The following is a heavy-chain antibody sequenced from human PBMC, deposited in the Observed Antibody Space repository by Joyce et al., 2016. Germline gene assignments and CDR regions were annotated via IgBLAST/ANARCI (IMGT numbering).Heavy chain of an antibody. D-gene: IGHD5-18*01. CDR2: IIPTFGTA. V-gene: IGHV1-69*01. CDR1: GGTFSSYA. Sequence: QVQLVQSGAEVKKPGSSVKVSCKASGGTFSSYAISWVRQAPGQGLEWMGGIIPTFGTASYAQKFQGRVTITADEFTSTAYMELSSLRSEDTAVYYCARERDYTTVVTGWFDPWGQGTLVTVSS. J-gene: IGHJ5*02. CDR3: ARERDYTTVVTGWFDP.